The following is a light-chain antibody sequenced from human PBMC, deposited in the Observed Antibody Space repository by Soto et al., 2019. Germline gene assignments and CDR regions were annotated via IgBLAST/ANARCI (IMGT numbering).Light chain of an antibody. J-gene: IGLJ1*01. CDR3: NYYSINNPLPMV. CDR1: SRDVGGYYY. CDR2: EVN. V-gene: IGLV2-14*01. Sequence: QSALTQPGSVSGSPGQSITISCTGTSRDVGGYYYVSWYQHYPGKSPKLFIYEVNNRPSGVSKRFSGSKSGNSASLTISGLQAQHEADYYCNYYSINNPLPMVFGTGTKLTVL.